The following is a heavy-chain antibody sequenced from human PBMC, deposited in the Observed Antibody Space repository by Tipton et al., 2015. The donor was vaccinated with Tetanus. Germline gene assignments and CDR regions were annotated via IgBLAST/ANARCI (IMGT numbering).Heavy chain of an antibody. V-gene: IGHV1-69*01. CDR1: GGTFSSYA. CDR3: ARDFGGVRIAVAGTPELYYFDY. D-gene: IGHD6-19*01. CDR2: IIPIFGTA. J-gene: IGHJ4*02. Sequence: QLVQSGAEVKKPGSSVKVSCKASGGTFSSYAISWVRQAPGQGLEWMGGIIPIFGTANYAQKFQGRVTITADESTSTAYMELSSLRSEDTAVYYCARDFGGVRIAVAGTPELYYFDYWGQGTLVTVSS.